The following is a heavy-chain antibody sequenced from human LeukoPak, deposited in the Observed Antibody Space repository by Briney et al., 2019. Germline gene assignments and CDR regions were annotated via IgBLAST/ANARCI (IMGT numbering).Heavy chain of an antibody. D-gene: IGHD3-3*01. CDR3: ARSGLPIFGVVIPAINWFDP. V-gene: IGHV1-46*01. CDR1: GYTFTSYA. CDR2: INPSGGST. J-gene: IGHJ5*02. Sequence: GASVNVSCKASGYTFTSYAMNWVRQAPGQGLEWMGIINPSGGSTSYAQKFQGRVTMTRDTSTSTVYMELSSLRSEDTAVYYCARSGLPIFGVVIPAINWFDPWGQGTLVTVSS.